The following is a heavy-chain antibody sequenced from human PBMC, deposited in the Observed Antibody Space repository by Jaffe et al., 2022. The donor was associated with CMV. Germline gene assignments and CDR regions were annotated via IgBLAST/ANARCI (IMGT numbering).Heavy chain of an antibody. J-gene: IGHJ6*03. D-gene: IGHD2-21*02. CDR2: INSDGSST. CDR1: GFTFSSYW. Sequence: EVQLVESGGGLVQPGGSLRLSCAASGFTFSSYWMHWVRQAPGKGLVWVSRINSDGSSTSYADSVKGRFTISRDNAKNTLYLQMNSLRAEDTAVYYCARDDIVVVTAIHYYYYYYMDVWGKGTTVTVSS. CDR3: ARDDIVVVTAIHYYYYYYMDV. V-gene: IGHV3-74*01.